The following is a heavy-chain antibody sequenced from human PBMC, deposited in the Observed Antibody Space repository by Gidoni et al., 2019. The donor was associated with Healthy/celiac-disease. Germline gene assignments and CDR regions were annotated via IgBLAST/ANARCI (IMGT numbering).Heavy chain of an antibody. D-gene: IGHD2-15*01. CDR3: ASRGYCSGGSCYTYYYYGMDV. CDR2: LNPNSGGT. CDR1: GYTFTGYY. J-gene: IGHJ6*02. V-gene: IGHV1-2*06. Sequence: QVQLVQSGAEVKKHGASVKVSCKASGYTFTGYYMHWVRQAPGQGLEWMGRLNPNSGGTNYAQKFQGSGTMTRETSISTAYMELSRLRSDDTAVYYCASRGYCSGGSCYTYYYYGMDVWGQGTTVTVSS.